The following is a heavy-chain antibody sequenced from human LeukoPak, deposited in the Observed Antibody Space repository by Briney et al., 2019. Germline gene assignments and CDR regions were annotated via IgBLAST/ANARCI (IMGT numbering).Heavy chain of an antibody. V-gene: IGHV3-21*01. D-gene: IGHD6-19*01. CDR2: ISSSSSYI. CDR1: GFTFSSYS. J-gene: IGHJ4*02. CDR3: ASMSSPPSHFDY. Sequence: GGSLRLSCAASGFTFSSYSMTWVRQAPGKGPEWVSSISSSSSYIYYADSVKGRFTISRDNAKNSLYLQMNSLRAEDTAVYYCASMSSPPSHFDYWGQGTLVTVSS.